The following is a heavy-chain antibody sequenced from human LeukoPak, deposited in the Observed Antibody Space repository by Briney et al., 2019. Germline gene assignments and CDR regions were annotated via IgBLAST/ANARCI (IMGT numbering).Heavy chain of an antibody. V-gene: IGHV3-7*01. CDR2: INEDGSVK. J-gene: IGHJ4*02. Sequence: QSGGSLRLSCATTEFRPTTNWTHWVRQTPGNGLEWVAEINEDGSVKYYVACVKGRFTISRNNAKSLLFLQMCNLRTVDTGVYFSANVPRSGVSYWSRGTLVTVS. CDR1: EFRPTTNW. D-gene: IGHD2-15*01. CDR3: ANVPRSGVSY.